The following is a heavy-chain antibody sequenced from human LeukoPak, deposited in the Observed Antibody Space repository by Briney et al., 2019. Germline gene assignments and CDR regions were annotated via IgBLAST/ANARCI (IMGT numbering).Heavy chain of an antibody. J-gene: IGHJ4*02. D-gene: IGHD6-13*01. V-gene: IGHV1-69*04. Sequence: SEKVSRKASGGTFSSYAISWVRQAPGQGREWMGRIIPIFGIANYAQKFQGRVTITADKSTSTAYMELSSLRSEDTAVYYCARDQDSSSSGDYWGQGTLVTVSS. CDR2: IIPIFGIA. CDR3: ARDQDSSSSGDY. CDR1: GGTFSSYA.